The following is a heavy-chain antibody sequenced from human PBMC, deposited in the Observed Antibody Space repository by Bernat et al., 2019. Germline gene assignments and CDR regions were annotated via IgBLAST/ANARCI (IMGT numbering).Heavy chain of an antibody. D-gene: IGHD6-13*01. J-gene: IGHJ4*02. CDR1: GFTFSSVG. CDR3: ARDPSSIAAAGRGDY. V-gene: IGHV3-33*01. Sequence: QVQLVESGGGVVQPGRSLRVSCAASGFTFSSVGMHWVRQAPGKGLEWVAVIWHDGSNKYYADSVKGRFTISRDNSKNTLYLQMNSLRAEDTAVYYCARDPSSIAAAGRGDYWGQGTLVAVSS. CDR2: IWHDGSNK.